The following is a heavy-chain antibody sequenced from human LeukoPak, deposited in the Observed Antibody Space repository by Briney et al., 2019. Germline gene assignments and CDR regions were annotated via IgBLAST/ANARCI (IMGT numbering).Heavy chain of an antibody. CDR1: GGSISSYY. D-gene: IGHD1-26*01. V-gene: IGHV4-4*07. J-gene: IGHJ4*02. CDR2: IYTSGST. CDR3: ARALEISGSKPQLIGY. Sequence: SETLSLTCTVSGGSISSYYWSWIRQPAGKGLEWIGRIYTSGSTNYNPSLKSRVTMSVDTSKNQFSLKLSSVTAADTAVYYCARALEISGSKPQLIGYWGQGTLVTVSS.